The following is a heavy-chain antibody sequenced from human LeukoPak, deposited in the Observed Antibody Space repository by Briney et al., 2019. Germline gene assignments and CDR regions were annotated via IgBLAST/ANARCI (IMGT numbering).Heavy chain of an antibody. CDR3: ARGSYSDSSGYISF. CDR1: GFTFSDYA. Sequence: GGSLRLSCAASGFTFSDYAMFWVRQAPGRGLEWVAVISYDGINKYYADSVKGRFTISRDISKNTLYLQMNSLRTEDTAVYYCARGSYSDSSGYISFWGQGTLVSVSS. V-gene: IGHV3-30*04. D-gene: IGHD3-22*01. CDR2: ISYDGINK. J-gene: IGHJ4*02.